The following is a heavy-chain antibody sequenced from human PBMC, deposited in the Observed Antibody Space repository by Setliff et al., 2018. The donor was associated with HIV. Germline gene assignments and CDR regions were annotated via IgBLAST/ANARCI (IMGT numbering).Heavy chain of an antibody. CDR1: GFAFINYD. D-gene: IGHD6-19*01. Sequence: ASGKVSCKASGFAFINYDINWMRQAPGQGLEWMWWINPNSGGTKFAQKFQGRGTMTGDTSITTAYLELSSLRSVDTAVYFCAIAGIAVAGRGGQAFDIWGKGTGVTVSS. CDR2: INPNSGGT. J-gene: IGHJ3*02. CDR3: AIAGIAVAGRGGQAFDI. V-gene: IGHV1-2*02.